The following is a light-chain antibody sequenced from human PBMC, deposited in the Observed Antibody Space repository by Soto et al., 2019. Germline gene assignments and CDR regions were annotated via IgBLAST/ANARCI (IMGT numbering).Light chain of an antibody. CDR3: QQYGSSPQT. Sequence: EIVLTQSPGTLSLSPGERATLSCRASESVRSSYLAWYQQKPGQAPRLRMYGASSRATGIPDRFSGSGSGTDFTLTITRLEPEDFVVYYCQQYGSSPQTFGQGTKVEI. J-gene: IGKJ1*01. CDR2: GAS. CDR1: ESVRSSY. V-gene: IGKV3-20*01.